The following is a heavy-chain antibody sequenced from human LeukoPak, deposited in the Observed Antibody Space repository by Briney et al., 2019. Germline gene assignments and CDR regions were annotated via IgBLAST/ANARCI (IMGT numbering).Heavy chain of an antibody. CDR3: ARGGSGYFDY. CDR1: GFTFSSYS. Sequence: PGGSLRLSCAASGFTFSSYSMNWVRQAPGKGLEWVSSISSSSLYIYYADSVKGRFTISRDNAKNSLYLQMNSLRAEDTAVYYCARGGSGYFDYWGQGTLVTVSS. J-gene: IGHJ4*02. CDR2: ISSSSLYI. V-gene: IGHV3-21*01.